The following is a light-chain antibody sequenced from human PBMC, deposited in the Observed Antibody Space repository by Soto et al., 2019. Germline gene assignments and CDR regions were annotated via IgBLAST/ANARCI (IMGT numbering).Light chain of an antibody. V-gene: IGKV3-15*01. CDR3: QQFHDWPRT. Sequence: EIVLTQSPGTLSLSPGERATLSCRASQSVSSNLAWYQQKPGQAPRLLIYAASTRATGIPTRFSGSGSGTEFTLTISNLQSEDSAVYYCQQFHDWPRTFGQGTKVDIK. J-gene: IGKJ1*01. CDR1: QSVSSN. CDR2: AAS.